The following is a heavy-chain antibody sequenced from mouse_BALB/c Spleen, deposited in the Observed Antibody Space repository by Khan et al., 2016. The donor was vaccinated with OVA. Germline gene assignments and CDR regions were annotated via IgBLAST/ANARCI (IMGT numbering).Heavy chain of an antibody. J-gene: IGHJ1*01. CDR2: IYYSGTI. CDR1: GISITTGNYR. Sequence: EVQLQESGPGLVKPSQTVSLTCTVTGISITTGNYRWSWIRQFPGNKLEWLGNIYYSGTITYNPSLTSRTTITRDTSKRQFFLEMNSLTAEDTATYFCARDYGSLYWYFDVWGAGTTVTVSS. V-gene: IGHV3-5*02. D-gene: IGHD1-1*01. CDR3: ARDYGSLYWYFDV.